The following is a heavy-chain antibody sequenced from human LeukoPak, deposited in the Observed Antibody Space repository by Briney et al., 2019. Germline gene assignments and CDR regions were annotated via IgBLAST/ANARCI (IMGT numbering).Heavy chain of an antibody. CDR1: GYAFTSYD. CDR2: MNPNSGNT. J-gene: IGHJ4*02. CDR3: ARGLGWTYGDY. D-gene: IGHD3/OR15-3a*01. Sequence: GASVKVSCKASGYAFTSYDINWVRQATGQGLEWMGWMNPNSGNTGYAQKFQGRATMTRNTSISTAYMELSSLRSEDTAVYYCARGLGWTYGDYWGQGTLVAVSS. V-gene: IGHV1-8*01.